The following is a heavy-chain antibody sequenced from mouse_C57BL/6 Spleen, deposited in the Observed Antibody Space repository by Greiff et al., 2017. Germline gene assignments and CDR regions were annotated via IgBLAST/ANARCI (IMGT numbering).Heavy chain of an antibody. CDR2: IDPSDSET. J-gene: IGHJ1*03. Sequence: QVQLQQPGAELVRPGSSVKLSCKASGYTFTSYWMHWVKQRPIKGLEWIGNIDPSDSETHYNQKFKDKATLTVDKTSITAYMQLSILTSADSAVYYCASSIYCYGSSYGYFDVWGTGTTVTVSS. D-gene: IGHD1-1*01. CDR1: GYTFTSYW. CDR3: ASSIYCYGSSYGYFDV. V-gene: IGHV1-52*01.